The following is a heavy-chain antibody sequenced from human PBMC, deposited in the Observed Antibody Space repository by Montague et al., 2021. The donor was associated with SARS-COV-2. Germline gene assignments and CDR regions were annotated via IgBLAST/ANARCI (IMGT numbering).Heavy chain of an antibody. J-gene: IGHJ5*02. Sequence: SLRLSCEAYGFTMSSYWMRWVRQAPGKGLEWVAYIKQDGSEQYYXDSXRGRFTISKDNAKNSLYLQMNSLRVEDTAMYYCVRERAFYFASGTYSRNNWFDPWGQGTLVTVSS. CDR1: GFTMSSYW. D-gene: IGHD3-10*01. CDR3: VRERAFYFASGTYSRNNWFDP. V-gene: IGHV3-7*01. CDR2: IKQDGSEQ.